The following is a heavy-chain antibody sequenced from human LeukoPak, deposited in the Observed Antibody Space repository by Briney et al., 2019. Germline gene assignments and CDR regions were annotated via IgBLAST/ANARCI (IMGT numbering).Heavy chain of an antibody. D-gene: IGHD6-19*01. J-gene: IGHJ5*02. CDR1: GVSISSGGYN. V-gene: IGHV4-61*08. CDR3: AREGYISGWYKFDP. CDR2: IYYSGST. Sequence: SETLSLTCTVSGVSISSGGYNWSWIPQPPGKGLEWIGYIYYSGSTNYNPSLKGRVTISVDTSKNQFSLKLSSVTAADTAVYYCAREGYISGWYKFDPWGQGTLVTVSS.